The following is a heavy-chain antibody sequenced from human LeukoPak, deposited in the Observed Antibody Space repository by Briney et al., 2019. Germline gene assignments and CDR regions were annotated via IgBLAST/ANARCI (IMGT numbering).Heavy chain of an antibody. D-gene: IGHD6-19*01. CDR1: GFTFSSYE. J-gene: IGHJ4*02. Sequence: PGGSLRLSCAASGFTFSSYEMNWVRQAPGKGLEWVSSISSSSSYIYYADSVKGRFTISRDNAKNSLYLQMNSLRAEDTAVYYCARDQVRRPITVAGIINSFDYWGQGTLVTVSS. CDR2: ISSSSSYI. CDR3: ARDQVRRPITVAGIINSFDY. V-gene: IGHV3-21*01.